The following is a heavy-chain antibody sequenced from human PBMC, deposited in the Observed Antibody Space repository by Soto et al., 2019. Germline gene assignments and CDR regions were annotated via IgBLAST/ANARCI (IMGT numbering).Heavy chain of an antibody. CDR3: ARXRRQWLADYYYYYGMDV. CDR2: IDPSDSYT. V-gene: IGHV5-10-1*01. D-gene: IGHD6-19*01. CDR1: GYSFTIYW. J-gene: IGHJ6*02. Sequence: PGESLKISCKGSGYSFTIYWISWVRQMPGKGLEWMGRIDPSDSYTNYSPSFQGHVTISADKSISTAYLQWSSLKASDTAMYYCARXRRQWLADYYYYYGMDVWGQGTTVTVSS.